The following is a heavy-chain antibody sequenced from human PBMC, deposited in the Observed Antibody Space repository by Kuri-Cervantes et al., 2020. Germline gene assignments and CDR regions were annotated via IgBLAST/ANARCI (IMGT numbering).Heavy chain of an antibody. CDR1: GFTFNKFA. V-gene: IGHV3-30*15. J-gene: IGHJ4*02. CDR2: IAFDGSNK. D-gene: IGHD2-15*01. Sequence: GESLKISCEGSGFTFNKFALHWVRQPPGGGLEWVALIAFDGSNKFFAESVRGRFTISRDNSKNTLYLQMSSLRAEDTAVYYCAGDVGCSGGSCYSPEMYYFDYWGQGTLVTVSS. CDR3: AGDVGCSGGSCYSPEMYYFDY.